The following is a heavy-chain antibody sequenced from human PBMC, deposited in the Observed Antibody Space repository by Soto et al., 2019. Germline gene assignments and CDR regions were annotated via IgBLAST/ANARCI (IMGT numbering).Heavy chain of an antibody. D-gene: IGHD4-17*01. CDR3: AKTDYGDYIYYYYYGMDV. Sequence: GVSLRLSWAASGFTFSSYAMSWVRQAPGKGVEWVSAISGSGGSTYYADSVKGRFTIYRDNSKNTLYLQMNSLRAEDTAVYYCAKTDYGDYIYYYYYGMDVWGQGTTVTVSS. CDR1: GFTFSSYA. CDR2: ISGSGGST. V-gene: IGHV3-23*01. J-gene: IGHJ6*02.